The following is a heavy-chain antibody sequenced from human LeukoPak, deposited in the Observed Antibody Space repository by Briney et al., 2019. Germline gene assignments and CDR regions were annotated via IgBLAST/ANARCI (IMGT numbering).Heavy chain of an antibody. CDR3: AKSNGYGLVDI. D-gene: IGHD3-10*01. J-gene: IGHJ3*02. Sequence: SETLSLTCAVYGGSFSGYYWSWLRQPPGKGLEWIGEINHSGSTNYNPSLKSRVTISVDTSKNQFSLKLSSVTAADTAVYYCAKSNGYGLVDIWGQGTMVTVSS. CDR1: GGSFSGYY. V-gene: IGHV4-34*01. CDR2: INHSGST.